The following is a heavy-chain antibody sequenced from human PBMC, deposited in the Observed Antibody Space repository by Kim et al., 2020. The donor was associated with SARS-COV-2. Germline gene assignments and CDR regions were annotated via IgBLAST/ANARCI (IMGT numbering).Heavy chain of an antibody. D-gene: IGHD5-18*01. CDR3: VKARVYRLED. V-gene: IGHV3-64*03. CDR1: GFTFNNYA. Sequence: GGSLRLSCSASGFTFNNYAMYWVRQTPGKGLEFVSSIVTGGGTTDYAESVKGRFTISRDNSRNTLFLQMSSLRAEDTAVSYCVKARVYRLEDWGQGTLVT. J-gene: IGHJ4*02. CDR2: IVTGGGTT.